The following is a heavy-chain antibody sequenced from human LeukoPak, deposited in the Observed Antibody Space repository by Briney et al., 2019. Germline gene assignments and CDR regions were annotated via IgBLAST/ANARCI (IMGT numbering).Heavy chain of an antibody. V-gene: IGHV1-69*04. Sequence: GASVKVSCKASGGTFSSYAISWVRQAPGQGLEWMGRIIPILGTANYAQKFQGRVTITADKSASTAYMELSSLRSEDTAVYYCARDHSYGYRIELGYWYFDLWGRGTLVTVSS. J-gene: IGHJ2*01. CDR2: IIPILGTA. D-gene: IGHD5-18*01. CDR1: GGTFSSYA. CDR3: ARDHSYGYRIELGYWYFDL.